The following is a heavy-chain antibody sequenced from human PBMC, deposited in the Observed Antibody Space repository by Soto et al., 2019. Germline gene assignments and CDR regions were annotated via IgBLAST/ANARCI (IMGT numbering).Heavy chain of an antibody. Sequence: PSETLSLTCTVSGGSIGSGDYYWSWIRQPPGKGLEWVGYIYYTGSTNYNASLKSRVSMSGDTSQNQFSLRLSFVTAADTAMYYCARARGGVQHWGQGTLVTVSS. V-gene: IGHV4-30-4*01. CDR2: IYYTGST. D-gene: IGHD3-10*01. J-gene: IGHJ1*01. CDR1: GGSIGSGDYY. CDR3: ARARGGVQH.